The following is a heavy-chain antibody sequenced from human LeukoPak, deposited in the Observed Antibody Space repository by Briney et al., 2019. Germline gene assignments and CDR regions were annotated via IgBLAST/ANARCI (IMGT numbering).Heavy chain of an antibody. CDR2: IYTSGST. V-gene: IGHV4-4*07. J-gene: IGHJ6*04. Sequence: SETLSLTCTVSGGSISSYYWSWIRQPAGKGLEWIGRIYTSGSTNYNPSLKSRVTMSVDTSKNQFSLRLSSVTAADTAVYYCARGGFDFWSGIPPPHVWGKGTTVTVSS. CDR1: GGSISSYY. D-gene: IGHD3-3*01. CDR3: ARGGFDFWSGIPPPHV.